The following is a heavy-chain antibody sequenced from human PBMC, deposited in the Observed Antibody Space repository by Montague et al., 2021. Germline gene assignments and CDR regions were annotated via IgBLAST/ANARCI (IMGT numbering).Heavy chain of an antibody. V-gene: IGHV3-53*01. J-gene: IGHJ4*02. CDR2: IYTGDMT. CDR1: GFTVSSNY. Sequence: SLRLSCAVSGFTVSSNYMSWVRQAPGKGLEWVSVIYTGDMTYYADSVKGRFTISRDNSKNTLHLQMNSLRVEDTAVYYCAGDVPYSSGWYQDSWGQGTLVIVSS. CDR3: AGDVPYSSGWYQDS. D-gene: IGHD6-19*01.